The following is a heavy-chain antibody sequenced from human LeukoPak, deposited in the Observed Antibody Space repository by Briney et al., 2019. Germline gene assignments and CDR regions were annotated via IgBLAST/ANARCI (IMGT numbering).Heavy chain of an antibody. D-gene: IGHD3-22*01. CDR2: IYYSGST. CDR1: GGSISSGGYY. J-gene: IGHJ5*02. CDR3: ARKDYDSSGGWFDP. Sequence: TSETLSLTCTVSGGSISSGGYYWSWIRQHPGMGLEWIVYIYYSGSTYDNPSLKSRVTISVDTSKNQFSLKLSSVTAADTAVYYCARKDYDSSGGWFDPWGQGTLVTVSS. V-gene: IGHV4-31*03.